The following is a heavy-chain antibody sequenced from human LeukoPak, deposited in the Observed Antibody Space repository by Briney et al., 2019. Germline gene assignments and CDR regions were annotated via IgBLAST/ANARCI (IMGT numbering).Heavy chain of an antibody. J-gene: IGHJ3*02. CDR1: GXTFTSYG. D-gene: IGHD1-1*01. V-gene: IGHV3-33*01. Sequence: PGRSLRLSRAVSGXTFTSYGMHWVRQGPGKGLEWVGGIWYDGSQKYYAVSVKGRFAISRDNSKNTLYLQMNSLRAEDTAVYYCARDRQGTPGTFDIWGQGTMVTVST. CDR3: ARDRQGTPGTFDI. CDR2: IWYDGSQK.